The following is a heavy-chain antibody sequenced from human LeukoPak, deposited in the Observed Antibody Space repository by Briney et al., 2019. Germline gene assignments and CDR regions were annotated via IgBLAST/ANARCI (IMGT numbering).Heavy chain of an antibody. CDR3: ARHSTFFGVVIIKGRVRGPFDY. J-gene: IGHJ4*02. D-gene: IGHD3-3*01. V-gene: IGHV6-1*01. Sequence: SQTLSLTCAISGDSVYSNTAAWNWIRQSPSRGLEWLGRTYYRSKWGNDYALSVKSRITIYPDTSKNQFSLQLNSVTPEDTAVYYCARHSTFFGVVIIKGRVRGPFDYWGQGTLVTVSS. CDR2: TYYRSKWGN. CDR1: GDSVYSNTAA.